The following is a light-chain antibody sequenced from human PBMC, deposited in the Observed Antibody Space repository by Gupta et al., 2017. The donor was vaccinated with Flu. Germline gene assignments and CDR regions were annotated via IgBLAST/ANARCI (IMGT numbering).Light chain of an antibody. CDR2: DGN. V-gene: IGLV2-14*03. CDR3: SSYTNTNTLVV. Sequence: QSALTHPASVSGSPGLSLPSCCTGSSTDIGTYKYVSWYQQHPGKAPELMIFDGNNRPSGVSTRFSGSKSGNTASLTISGLQAEDEAVYFCSSYTNTNTLVVFGGGTKLTVL. CDR1: STDIGTYKY. J-gene: IGLJ2*01.